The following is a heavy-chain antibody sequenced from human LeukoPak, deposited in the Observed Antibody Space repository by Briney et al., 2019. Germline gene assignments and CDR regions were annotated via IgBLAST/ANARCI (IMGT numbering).Heavy chain of an antibody. CDR3: ARDRRGSGEDY. CDR1: GFTFSSFD. V-gene: IGHV3-33*01. CDR2: IWYDGSNK. J-gene: IGHJ4*02. Sequence: GGSLRLSCSASGFTFSSFDMQWVRQAPGKGLEWVALIWYDGSNKYYADSVKGRFTFSRDNSKNTLYLQMNSLRPEDTAVYYCARDRRGSGEDYWGQGTLVTVSS. D-gene: IGHD3-10*01.